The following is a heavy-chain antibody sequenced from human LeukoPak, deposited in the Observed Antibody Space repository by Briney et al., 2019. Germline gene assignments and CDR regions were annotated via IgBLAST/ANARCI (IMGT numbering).Heavy chain of an antibody. CDR1: GFTFSSDA. Sequence: GGSLRLSCAASGFTFSSDALSWVRQAPGKGLELVSSISGSGGSTYYADSVKGRFTISRDNSKNTLYLQMNSLRAEDTAVYDCAREGSLWFGESKTDSWGQGTLVTVSS. J-gene: IGHJ5*02. V-gene: IGHV3-23*01. D-gene: IGHD3-10*01. CDR2: ISGSGGST. CDR3: AREGSLWFGESKTDS.